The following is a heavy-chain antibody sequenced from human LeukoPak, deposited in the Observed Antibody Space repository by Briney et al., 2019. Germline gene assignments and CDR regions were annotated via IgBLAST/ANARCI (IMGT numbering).Heavy chain of an antibody. J-gene: IGHJ4*02. D-gene: IGHD6-13*01. V-gene: IGHV4-61*02. Sequence: SETLSLTCTVSGGSISSGSYYWSWIRQPAGKGLEWIGRIYTSGSTNYNPSLKSQVTISVDTSKNQFSLKLSSVAAADTAVYYYARVPLPEQHVDYWGQGTLVTVSS. CDR3: ARVPLPEQHVDY. CDR2: IYTSGST. CDR1: GGSISSGSYY.